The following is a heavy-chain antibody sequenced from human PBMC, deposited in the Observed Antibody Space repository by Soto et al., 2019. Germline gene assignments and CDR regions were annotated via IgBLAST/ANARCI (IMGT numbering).Heavy chain of an antibody. CDR1: GGSISSYY. CDR3: AGGDCSSTICYKQAYYYYGMVV. CDR2: IYYSGST. D-gene: IGHD2-2*02. V-gene: IGHV4-59*01. J-gene: IGHJ6*02. Sequence: SETLSLTCTVSGGSISSYYWSWIRQPPGKGLEWIGYIYYSGSTNYNPSLKSRVTISVDTSKNQFSLKLSSVTAADTDVYYCAGGDCSSTICYKQAYYYYGMVVWGQGATVTV.